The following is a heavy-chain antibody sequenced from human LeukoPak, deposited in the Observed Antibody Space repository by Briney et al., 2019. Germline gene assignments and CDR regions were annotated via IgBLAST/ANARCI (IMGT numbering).Heavy chain of an antibody. CDR2: IYTSGST. CDR1: GGSISTYY. D-gene: IGHD4-17*01. CDR3: ARTHGDYFYYYGMDV. Sequence: SETLSLTCTVSGGSISTYYWSWIRQPAGKGLEWIGRIYTSGSTNYNPSLKSRVTMSVDTSKNQFSLKLSSVTAADTAVYYCARTHGDYFYYYGMDVWGQGTTVTVSS. J-gene: IGHJ6*02. V-gene: IGHV4-4*07.